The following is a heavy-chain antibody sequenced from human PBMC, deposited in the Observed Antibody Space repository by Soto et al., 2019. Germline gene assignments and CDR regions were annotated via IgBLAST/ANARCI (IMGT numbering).Heavy chain of an antibody. D-gene: IGHD3-10*01. J-gene: IGHJ6*02. Sequence: SVKVSCKASGGTFSSYAISWVRQAPGQGLEWMGGIIPIFGTANYAQKFQGRVTMTRDTSTSTVYMELSSLRSEDTAVYYCASGGDYYGSGSYYNNYGMDVWGQGTTVTVSS. CDR1: GGTFSSYA. CDR2: IIPIFGTA. V-gene: IGHV1-69*05. CDR3: ASGGDYYGSGSYYNNYGMDV.